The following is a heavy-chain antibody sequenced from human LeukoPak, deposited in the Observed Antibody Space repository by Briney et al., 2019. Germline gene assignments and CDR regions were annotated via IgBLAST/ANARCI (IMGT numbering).Heavy chain of an antibody. CDR1: GFTFSSYA. CDR2: ISGSGDST. D-gene: IGHD5-18*01. Sequence: GGSLRLSCAASGFTFSSYAMSWVRQAPGKGLEWVSIISGSGDSTYYADSVKGRFTISRDNSKNTLYLQMNSLRAEDTAVYYCARDRGYSCGYWGQGTLVTVSS. CDR3: ARDRGYSCGY. V-gene: IGHV3-23*01. J-gene: IGHJ4*02.